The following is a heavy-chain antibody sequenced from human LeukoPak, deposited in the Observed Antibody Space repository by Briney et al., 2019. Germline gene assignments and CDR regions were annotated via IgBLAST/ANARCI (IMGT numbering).Heavy chain of an antibody. V-gene: IGHV3-23*01. D-gene: IGHD3-22*01. CDR1: GFTFSSYA. Sequence: GGSLRLSCAASGFTFSSYAMSWVRQAPGKGLEWVSAISGSGGSTYYADSVKGRFTISRDNSKNTLYLQMNSLRAEDTAVYYCAKAQSPITMIVVVTLDYWGQGTLVTVSS. CDR3: AKAQSPITMIVVVTLDY. CDR2: ISGSGGST. J-gene: IGHJ4*02.